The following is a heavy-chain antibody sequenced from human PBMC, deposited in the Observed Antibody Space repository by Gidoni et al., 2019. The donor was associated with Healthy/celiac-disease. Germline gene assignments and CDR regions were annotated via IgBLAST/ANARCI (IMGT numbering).Heavy chain of an antibody. CDR2: ISSSGSTI. CDR3: ARRGDYEIYYYGMDV. D-gene: IGHD4-17*01. Sequence: QVQLVESGGGLVKPGGSLRLSCAASGFTFSYYSMSWRRQAPGKGLEWFSYISSSGSTIYYAYSVKGRFTISRDNAKNSLYLQMTSLRAEDTAVYYCARRGDYEIYYYGMDVWGQGPTVTVSS. V-gene: IGHV3-11*01. CDR1: GFTFSYYS. J-gene: IGHJ6*02.